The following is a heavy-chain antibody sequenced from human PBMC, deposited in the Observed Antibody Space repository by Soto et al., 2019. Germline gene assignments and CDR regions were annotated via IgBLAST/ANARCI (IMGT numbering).Heavy chain of an antibody. J-gene: IGHJ6*04. CDR1: STVSASSISRGGYY. V-gene: IGHV4-31*02. CDR3: ARSRVVASSLTEL. CDR2: IYYSGET. D-gene: IGHD2-15*01. Sequence: QVQLQESGPGVVKASQTLSLTCTVSGDSTVSASSISRGGYYWGWTRQHPGRGLELIGYIYYSGETFYNPSLKSRVTISSDKYQNQFSLRMTSVTAMDTAVYYGARSRVVASSLTELWRKGRPVTVSP.